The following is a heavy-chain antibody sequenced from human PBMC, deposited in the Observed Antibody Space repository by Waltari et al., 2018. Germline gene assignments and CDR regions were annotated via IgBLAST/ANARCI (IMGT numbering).Heavy chain of an antibody. CDR3: ARWYYNAFDV. D-gene: IGHD1-7*01. V-gene: IGHV3-21*01. J-gene: IGHJ3*01. CDR2: ITTSGTYI. CDR1: GFTVSGYS. Sequence: EVQLVESGGGLVKPGGSLRLSCAAPGFTVSGYSMNWVRQAPGEGLEWVSSITTSGTYIHYADSMKGRFTTSRDNAKNSQFLQMNSLRAEDTAVYYCARWYYNAFDVWGQGTVVTVSS.